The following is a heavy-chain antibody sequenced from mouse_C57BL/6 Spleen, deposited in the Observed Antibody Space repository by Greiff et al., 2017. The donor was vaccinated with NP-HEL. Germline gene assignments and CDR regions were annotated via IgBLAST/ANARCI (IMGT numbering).Heavy chain of an antibody. CDR3: TRGGVDSSGFDY. D-gene: IGHD3-2*02. V-gene: IGHV5-9-1*02. J-gene: IGHJ2*01. CDR2: ISSGGDYI. Sequence: EVQLVESGEGLVKPGGSLKLSCAASGFTFSSYAMSWVRQTPEKRLEWVAYISSGGDYIYYADTVKGRCTISRDNARNTLYLQLSSLKSEDTAMYYCTRGGVDSSGFDYWGQGTTLTVSS. CDR1: GFTFSSYA.